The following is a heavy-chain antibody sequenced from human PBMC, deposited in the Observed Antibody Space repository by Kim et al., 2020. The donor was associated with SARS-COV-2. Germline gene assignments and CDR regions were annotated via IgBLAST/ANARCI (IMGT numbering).Heavy chain of an antibody. Sequence: GGSLRLSCAASGFTFSDYYMSWIRQAPGKGLEWVSYISNTGSQTKYADSVKGRFTISRDNAKNSLYLQMNSLRAEDTAVYYCASPGSWYFDLWGRGTLVTVSS. V-gene: IGHV3-11*03. CDR3: ASPGSWYFDL. J-gene: IGHJ2*01. CDR2: ISNTGSQT. CDR1: GFTFSDYY.